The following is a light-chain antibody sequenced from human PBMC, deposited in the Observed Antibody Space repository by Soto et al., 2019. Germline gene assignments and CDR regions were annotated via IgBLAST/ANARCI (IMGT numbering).Light chain of an antibody. CDR2: DTS. Sequence: QSVVTQAPSLTVSPGATVTLTCGSRPGAVTSGHYPYWFQQKPGQAPRTLIYDTSSKHSWTPARFSGSLLGGKAALTLSGALPEDEADYYCLFSFSGARVFGGGTKLTVL. CDR1: PGAVTSGHY. V-gene: IGLV7-46*01. CDR3: LFSFSGARV. J-gene: IGLJ2*01.